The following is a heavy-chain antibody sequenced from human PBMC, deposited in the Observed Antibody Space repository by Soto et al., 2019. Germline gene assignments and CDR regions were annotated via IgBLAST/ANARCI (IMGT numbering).Heavy chain of an antibody. Sequence: GGSLRLSCAASGFTFITAWMNWVRQAPGKGLEWVGRIKSKNDGGTTDYAAPVKGRFTISRDDSKNTVYLQMNSLRNEDTALYYCGADLAGHGGGYEFDYWGQGT. V-gene: IGHV3-15*07. J-gene: IGHJ4*01. CDR1: GFTFITAW. D-gene: IGHD2-15*01. CDR3: GADLAGHGGGYEFDY. CDR2: IKSKNDGGTT.